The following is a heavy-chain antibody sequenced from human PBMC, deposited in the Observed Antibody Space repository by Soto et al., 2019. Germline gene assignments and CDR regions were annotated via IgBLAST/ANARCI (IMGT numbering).Heavy chain of an antibody. CDR1: GGSFSCYY. D-gene: IGHD2-8*02. CDR2: INHSGST. V-gene: IGHV4-34*01. CDR3: ARDKVTGLFDY. J-gene: IGHJ4*02. Sequence: PSETLPLTCAVYGGSFSCYYWTWIRQPPGTGLEWIGEINHSGSTNYNPSLKSRVTISVDTSKNQFSLKLTSVTAADTAVYYCARDKVTGLFDYWGQGTLVTVSS.